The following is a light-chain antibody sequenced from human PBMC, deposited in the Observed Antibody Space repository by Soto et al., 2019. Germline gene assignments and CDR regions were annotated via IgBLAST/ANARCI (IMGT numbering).Light chain of an antibody. Sequence: DIPMTQSPSTLSASVVDRVTITCRASQSITTWLAWYQQKPGKAPKLLIYKATNLQSGVPSRFSGSGSGTEFSLTISSLQPDDFATYYCQQYNDYQYIFGQGTKLEIK. CDR1: QSITTW. CDR3: QQYNDYQYI. CDR2: KAT. J-gene: IGKJ2*01. V-gene: IGKV1-5*03.